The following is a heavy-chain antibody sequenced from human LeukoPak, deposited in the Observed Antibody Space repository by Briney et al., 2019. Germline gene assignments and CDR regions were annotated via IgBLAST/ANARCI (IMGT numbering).Heavy chain of an antibody. CDR1: GYTFTSYD. CDR2: MNPNSGNT. D-gene: IGHD1-26*01. Sequence: GASVKVSXKASGYTFTSYDINWVRQATGQGLEWMGWMNPNSGNTGYAQKFQGRVTMTRNTSISTAYMELSSLRSEDTAVYYCARAPDYSGSYLDYWGQGTLVTVSS. CDR3: ARAPDYSGSYLDY. V-gene: IGHV1-8*01. J-gene: IGHJ4*02.